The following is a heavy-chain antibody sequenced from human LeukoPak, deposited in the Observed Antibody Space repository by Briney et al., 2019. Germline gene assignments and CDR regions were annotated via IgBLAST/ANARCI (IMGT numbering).Heavy chain of an antibody. CDR2: IWYDGSNK. V-gene: IGHV3-33*06. CDR1: GFTFSSYG. D-gene: IGHD2-15*01. CDR3: AKDSGSKGYSFYYMDV. J-gene: IGHJ6*03. Sequence: PGGSLRLSCAASGFTFSSYGRHWVRQAPGKGLEWVAVIWYDGSNKYYADSVKGRFTISRDNSKNTLYLQMNSLRAEDTAVYYCAKDSGSKGYSFYYMDVWGKGTTVTVSS.